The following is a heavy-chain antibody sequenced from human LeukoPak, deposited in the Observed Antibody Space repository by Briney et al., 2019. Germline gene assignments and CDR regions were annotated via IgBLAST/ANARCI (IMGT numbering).Heavy chain of an antibody. D-gene: IGHD3-22*01. Sequence: PSETLSLTCAVHGGSFSGYYWSWIRQPPGKGLEWIGEINHSGSTNYNPSLKSRVTISVDTSKNQFSLKLSSVTAADTAVYYCARVIPTYYYDSSGYYSFDYWGQGTLVTVSS. CDR2: INHSGST. V-gene: IGHV4-34*01. CDR3: ARVIPTYYYDSSGYYSFDY. CDR1: GGSFSGYY. J-gene: IGHJ4*02.